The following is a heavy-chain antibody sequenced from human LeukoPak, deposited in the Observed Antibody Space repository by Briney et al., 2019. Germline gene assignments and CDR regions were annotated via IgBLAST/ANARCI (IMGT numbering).Heavy chain of an antibody. CDR1: GGSFRGYY. J-gene: IGHJ1*01. CDR2: INHSGST. CDR3: ARHGDSSGWYFEYFQH. Sequence: PSETLSLTCAVYGGSFRGYYWSWIRQPPGKGLEWIGEINHSGSTTYNPSLKSRVTISVDTSKNQFSLKLSSVTAADTAVYYCARHGDSSGWYFEYFQHWGQGTLVTVSS. D-gene: IGHD6-19*01. V-gene: IGHV4-34*01.